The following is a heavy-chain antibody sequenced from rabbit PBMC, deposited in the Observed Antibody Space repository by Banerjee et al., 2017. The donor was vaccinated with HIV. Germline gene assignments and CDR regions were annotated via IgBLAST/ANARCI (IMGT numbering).Heavy chain of an antibody. D-gene: IGHD4-2*01. V-gene: IGHV1S40*01. J-gene: IGHJ4*01. CDR3: ARDAGYAGSNL. Sequence: QQLVESGGGLVKPGASLTLTCKASGFSFSSGYYMCWVRQAPGKGLEWIGCIGTGSGSTGYASWAKCRITISKTSATTVTLQMTSLTAADTATYFSARDAGYAGSNLWGPGTLVTVS. CDR1: GFSFSSGYY. CDR2: IGTGSGST.